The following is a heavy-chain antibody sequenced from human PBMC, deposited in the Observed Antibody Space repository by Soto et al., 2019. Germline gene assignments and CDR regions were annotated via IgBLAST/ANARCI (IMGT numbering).Heavy chain of an antibody. CDR3: AKDLTSSSWYQIYYYGMDV. CDR1: GFTFSSYG. CDR2: ISYDGSNK. J-gene: IGHJ6*01. Sequence: QVQLVESGGGVVQPGRSLRLSCAASGFTFSSYGMHWVRQAPGKGLEWVAVISYDGSNKYYADSVKGRFTISRDNSKNTLYLQMNSLRAEDTAVYYCAKDLTSSSWYQIYYYGMDVW. V-gene: IGHV3-30*18. D-gene: IGHD6-13*01.